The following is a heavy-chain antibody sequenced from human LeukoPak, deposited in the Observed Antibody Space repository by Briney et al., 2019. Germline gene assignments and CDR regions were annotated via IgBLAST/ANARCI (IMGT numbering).Heavy chain of an antibody. CDR1: GFTVSSNY. J-gene: IGHJ4*02. Sequence: GGSLRLSCAASGFTVSSNYMSWVRQAPGKGLEWVSVIYSGGSTYYADSVKGRFTISRDNSKNTLYLQTNSLRAEDTAVYYCARDAYYYDSSGSLPADYWGQGTLVTVSS. CDR3: ARDAYYYDSSGSLPADY. D-gene: IGHD3-22*01. V-gene: IGHV3-66*01. CDR2: IYSGGST.